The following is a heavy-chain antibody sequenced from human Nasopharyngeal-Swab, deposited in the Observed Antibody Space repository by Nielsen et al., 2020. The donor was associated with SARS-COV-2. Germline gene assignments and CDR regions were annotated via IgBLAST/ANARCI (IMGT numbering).Heavy chain of an antibody. CDR1: GLSFYNYW. V-gene: IGHV3-7*01. Sequence: GESLKISCAASGLSFYNYWMTWVRQAPGKGLEWVANIKPDGSLTYYMESVKGRFTISRDNSMSLVYLQMNSLRGDDTAVYYCAGSQGYMFRANWGHGTKVTVSS. CDR3: AGSQGYMFRAN. D-gene: IGHD3-10*01. J-gene: IGHJ6*02. CDR2: IKPDGSLT.